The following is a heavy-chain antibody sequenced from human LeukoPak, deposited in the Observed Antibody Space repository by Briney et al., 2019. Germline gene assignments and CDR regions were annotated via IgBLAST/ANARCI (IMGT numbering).Heavy chain of an antibody. D-gene: IGHD3-3*01. V-gene: IGHV1-8*01. CDR1: GYTFTSYD. CDR3: ARLDYDFWSGYVDV. CDR2: MNPNSGNT. Sequence: GASVKVSCKASGYTFTSYDINWVRQATGQGLGWMGWMNPNSGNTGYAQKFQGRVTMTRNTSISTAYMELSSLRSEDTAVYYCARLDYDFWSGYVDVWGQGTTVTVSS. J-gene: IGHJ6*02.